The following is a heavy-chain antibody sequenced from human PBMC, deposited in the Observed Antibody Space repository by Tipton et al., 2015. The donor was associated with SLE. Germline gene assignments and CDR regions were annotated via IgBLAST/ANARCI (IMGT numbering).Heavy chain of an antibody. V-gene: IGHV3-74*01. CDR1: GFTFSNYK. J-gene: IGHJ4*02. CDR2: INSDGSVT. D-gene: IGHD6-13*01. CDR3: ARGQSAFTSSWRVFYFDY. Sequence: SLRLSCAASGFTFSNYKMHWVRQTPGKGLVWVSGINSDGSVTTYGDSVRGRFTISRDNARNTLFLHMDSLRVEDTAEYFCARGQSAFTSSWRVFYFDYWGQGALVTVSS.